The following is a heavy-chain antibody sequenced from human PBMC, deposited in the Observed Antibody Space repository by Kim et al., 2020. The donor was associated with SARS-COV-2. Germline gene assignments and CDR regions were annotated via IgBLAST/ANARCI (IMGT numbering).Heavy chain of an antibody. Sequence: GGSLRLSCAVSGFTFSDAWMSWVRQAPGKGLEWVGRLKRKAEDGTTDYAAPVKGRFTISTDDSKNTLYLQMNSLKTEDTAVYYCSTDGAAAVTGVYWGQGTLVTVSS. CDR1: GFTFSDAW. J-gene: IGHJ4*02. V-gene: IGHV3-15*01. D-gene: IGHD6-13*01. CDR2: LKRKAEDGTT. CDR3: STDGAAAVTGVY.